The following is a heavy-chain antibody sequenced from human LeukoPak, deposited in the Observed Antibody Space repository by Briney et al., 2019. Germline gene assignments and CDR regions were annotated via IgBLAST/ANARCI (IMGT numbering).Heavy chain of an antibody. J-gene: IGHJ4*02. V-gene: IGHV4-59*01. D-gene: IGHD3-22*01. Sequence: SETLSLTCTVSGGSISSYYWSWIRQPPGKGLEWIGYIYYSGSTNYNPSLKSRVTISVDTSKNQFSLKLSSVTAADTAVYYCARKGDYYDSSGLDYWGQGTLVTVSS. CDR1: GGSISSYY. CDR3: ARKGDYYDSSGLDY. CDR2: IYYSGST.